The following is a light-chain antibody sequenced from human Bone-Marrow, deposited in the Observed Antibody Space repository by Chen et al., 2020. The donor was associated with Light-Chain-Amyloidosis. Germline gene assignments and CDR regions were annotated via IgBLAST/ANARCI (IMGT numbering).Light chain of an antibody. J-gene: IGLJ3*02. CDR2: EDD. V-gene: IGLV6-57*01. CDR3: QSYQGSSQGV. CDR1: SGSIATNH. Sequence: NFMLTQPHSVSESPGKTVILSCTRSSGSIATNHVQWYQQRPGSSPTPVIYEDDQRPSGVPDRFSGSIDRSSTSASLTIAGLKTEDEADYYCQSYQGSSQGVFGGGTKLTVL.